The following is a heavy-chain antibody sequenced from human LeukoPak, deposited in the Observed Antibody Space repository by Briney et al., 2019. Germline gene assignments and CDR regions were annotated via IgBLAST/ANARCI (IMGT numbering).Heavy chain of an antibody. Sequence: GGSLRLSCAASGFTFSSYGMNWVRQAPGKGLEWVSSISGSGSYIYYADSVRGRFTVSRVNAKTSLYLQMNSLRAEDTAVYYCARAQKLDVWGQGTTVTVSS. V-gene: IGHV3-21*01. J-gene: IGHJ6*02. CDR3: ARAQKLDV. CDR2: ISGSGSYI. CDR1: GFTFSSYG.